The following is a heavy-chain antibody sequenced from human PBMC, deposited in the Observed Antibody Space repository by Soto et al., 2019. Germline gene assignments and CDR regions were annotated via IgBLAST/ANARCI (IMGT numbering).Heavy chain of an antibody. J-gene: IGHJ4*01. CDR1: GYTFTRYG. V-gene: IGHV1-18*01. Sequence: ASVKVSCKASGYTFTRYGISWGRQAPGHGLEWMGWISAYNGNTNYAQKLQGRVTMTTHTSTSTAYMELRSLRSDDTAVAYCARDVPLESRISRGFTPFDYWG. CDR2: ISAYNGNT. CDR3: ARDVPLESRISRGFTPFDY. D-gene: IGHD1-1*01.